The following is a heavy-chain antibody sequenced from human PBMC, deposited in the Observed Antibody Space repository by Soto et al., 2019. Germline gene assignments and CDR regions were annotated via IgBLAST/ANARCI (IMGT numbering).Heavy chain of an antibody. J-gene: IGHJ4*02. V-gene: IGHV3-23*01. Sequence: EVQLLESGGGLVQPGGSLRLSCAASGFTFSSYARSWVRQAPGKGLEWVSAISGSGGSTYYADSVKGRFTISRDNSKNTLYLQMNSLRAEDTAVYYCAKASRPYYYGSGSYPDYWGQGTLVTVSS. CDR2: ISGSGGST. CDR1: GFTFSSYA. CDR3: AKASRPYYYGSGSYPDY. D-gene: IGHD3-10*01.